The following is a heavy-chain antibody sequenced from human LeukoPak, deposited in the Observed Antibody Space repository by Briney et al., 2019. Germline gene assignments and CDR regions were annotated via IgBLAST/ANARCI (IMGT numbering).Heavy chain of an antibody. CDR2: IYYSGST. V-gene: IGHV4-39*01. D-gene: IGHD4-23*01. J-gene: IGHJ4*02. CDR3: ARHESGGKFFDY. CDR1: GGSISSSSYY. Sequence: PSETLSLTCTVSGGSISSSSYYWGWIRQPPGKGLEWIGSIYYSGSTYYNPSLESRVTISVDTSKNQLSLKLSSVTAADTALYYCARHESGGKFFDYWGQGTLVTVSS.